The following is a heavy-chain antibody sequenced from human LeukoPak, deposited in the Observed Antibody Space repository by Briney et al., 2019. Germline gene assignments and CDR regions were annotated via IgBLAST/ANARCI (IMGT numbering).Heavy chain of an antibody. CDR2: IWYDGSNK. Sequence: GGSLRLSCAASGFTFSNYGMHWVRQAPGKGLEWVAVIWYDGSNKYYADSVKGRFTISRDNSKNTLYLQMNSLRAEDTAVYYCARDGVSRRLAKRDAFDIWGQGTMVTVSS. CDR1: GFTFSNYG. D-gene: IGHD6-19*01. CDR3: ARDGVSRRLAKRDAFDI. V-gene: IGHV3-33*01. J-gene: IGHJ3*02.